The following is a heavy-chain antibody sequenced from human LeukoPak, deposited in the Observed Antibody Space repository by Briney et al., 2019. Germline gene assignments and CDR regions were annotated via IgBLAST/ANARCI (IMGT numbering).Heavy chain of an antibody. Sequence: PSETLSLTCAVYGGSFSGYYWSWIRQPPGKGLEWIEEINHSGSTNYNPSPKSRVTISVDTSKNQFSLKLSSVTAADTAVYYCGRGNPFCSSPSSYMACFAPGGQGPLVP. V-gene: IGHV4-34*01. CDR2: INHSGST. CDR3: GRGNPFCSSPSSYMACFAP. D-gene: IGHD2-2*02. J-gene: IGHJ5*02. CDR1: GGSFSGYY.